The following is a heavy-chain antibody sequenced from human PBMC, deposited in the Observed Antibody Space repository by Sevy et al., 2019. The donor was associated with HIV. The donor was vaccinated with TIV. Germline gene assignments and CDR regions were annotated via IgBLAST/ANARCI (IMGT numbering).Heavy chain of an antibody. CDR2: ISYDGSSK. CDR3: AKESGSYYDFWSGHDAFDI. Sequence: GGSLSLSCAASGFNFSSYGMHWVRQAPGKGLEWVAVISYDGSSKYYAESVKGRFTISRDNSKNTLYLQISSLRAEDTAVYYCAKESGSYYDFWSGHDAFDIWGQGTMVTVSS. CDR1: GFNFSSYG. D-gene: IGHD3-3*01. V-gene: IGHV3-30*18. J-gene: IGHJ3*02.